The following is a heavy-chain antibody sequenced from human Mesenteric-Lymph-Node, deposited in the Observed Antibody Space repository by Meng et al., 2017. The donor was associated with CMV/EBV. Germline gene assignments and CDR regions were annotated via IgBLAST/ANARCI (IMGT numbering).Heavy chain of an antibody. CDR2: INPKTGGR. V-gene: IGHV1-2*06. CDR1: GSTFIDSY. D-gene: IGHD3-9*01. J-gene: IGHJ4*02. CDR3: ARDRDTDWYSPFDY. Sequence: HVQRVQSGAEVKRPGASVRGSCKASGSTFIDSYINWVRQAPGQGLEWMGRINPKTGGRSYAQNFQGRVTMTRDTSINTAYMEVNRLNSDDTAMYYCARDRDTDWYSPFDYWGPGTLVTVSS.